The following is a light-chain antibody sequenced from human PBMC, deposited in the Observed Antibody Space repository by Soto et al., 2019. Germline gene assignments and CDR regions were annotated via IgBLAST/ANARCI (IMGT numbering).Light chain of an antibody. J-gene: IGKJ1*01. CDR2: DAS. CDR1: QSVSSY. V-gene: IGKV3-11*01. CDR3: QQRSRLPRA. Sequence: ETVLKKSPATLSLPQAERASLSCRASQSVSSYLAWYQQKPGQAPRLLIYDASKRATGIPARFSGSGSGTDFTLTISSLEPEDFAVYYCQQRSRLPRAFGQVTMVDIK.